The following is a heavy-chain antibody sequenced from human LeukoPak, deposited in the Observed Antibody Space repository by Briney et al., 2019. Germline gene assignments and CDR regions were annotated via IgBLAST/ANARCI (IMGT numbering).Heavy chain of an antibody. J-gene: IGHJ4*02. CDR2: IYYSGSA. D-gene: IGHD3/OR15-3a*01. V-gene: IGHV4-28*01. Sequence: SETLSLTCAVSGYSISSSNWWGWFRQPPGKGLEWIGYIYYSGSAYYNTSLNSRITMSVDTAKNQISLKLSSVTAADTAVYYCARYEEFSTGYSASSPRHYFDHWGQGTLVTVSS. CDR3: ARYEEFSTGYSASSPRHYFDH. CDR1: GYSISSSNW.